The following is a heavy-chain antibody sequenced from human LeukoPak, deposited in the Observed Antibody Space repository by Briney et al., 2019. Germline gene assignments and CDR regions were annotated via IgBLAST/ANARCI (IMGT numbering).Heavy chain of an antibody. Sequence: PGGSLRLSCAASAFTFNSYWMTWVRQAPGRGLEWLANIKQDGSEQYYVDSVKGRFTISRDNAKNSLYLQMNSLRAGDTAVYYCARVGKSGSYPFDYWGQGSLVTVSP. V-gene: IGHV3-7*05. D-gene: IGHD1-26*01. J-gene: IGHJ4*02. CDR1: AFTFNSYW. CDR2: IKQDGSEQ. CDR3: ARVGKSGSYPFDY.